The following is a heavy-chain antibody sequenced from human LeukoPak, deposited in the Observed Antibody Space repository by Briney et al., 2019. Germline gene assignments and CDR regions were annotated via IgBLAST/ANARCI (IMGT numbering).Heavy chain of an antibody. Sequence: GGSLRLSCAASGFTFSSYGMYWVRQAPGKGLEWVAFIRYDGSNKYYADSVKGRFTISRDNSKNTLYLQMNSLRAEDTAVYYCARGGGYYGSGSYLDYFDYWGQGTLVTVSS. J-gene: IGHJ4*02. V-gene: IGHV3-30*02. CDR1: GFTFSSYG. CDR2: IRYDGSNK. CDR3: ARGGGYYGSGSYLDYFDY. D-gene: IGHD3-10*01.